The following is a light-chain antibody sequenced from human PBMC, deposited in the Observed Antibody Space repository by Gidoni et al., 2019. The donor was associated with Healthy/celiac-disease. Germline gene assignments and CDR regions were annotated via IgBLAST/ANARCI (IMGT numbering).Light chain of an antibody. Sequence: DIQMTQSPSSVSASVGDRVTITCRASQGISSWLAWYQKKPGKAPKLLIYAASGLQSGVPSRFSGSESGTDFTLTISSLQPEDFATYYCQQSNSFPYTFGQGTKLEIK. J-gene: IGKJ2*01. CDR1: QGISSW. CDR2: AAS. CDR3: QQSNSFPYT. V-gene: IGKV1-12*01.